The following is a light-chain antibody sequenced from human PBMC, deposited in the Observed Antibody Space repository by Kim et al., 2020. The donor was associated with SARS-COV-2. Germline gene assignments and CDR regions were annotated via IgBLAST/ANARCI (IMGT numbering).Light chain of an antibody. CDR1: QSVSTN. V-gene: IGKV3-15*01. Sequence: VSPGESATLSCRATQSVSTNLAWYQQRPGQAPRLLIYGASTRATGVPARFSGSGSGTEFTLTISSLQSEDFAVYYCQQYDGWPRTFGQGTKVDIK. CDR2: GAS. J-gene: IGKJ1*01. CDR3: QQYDGWPRT.